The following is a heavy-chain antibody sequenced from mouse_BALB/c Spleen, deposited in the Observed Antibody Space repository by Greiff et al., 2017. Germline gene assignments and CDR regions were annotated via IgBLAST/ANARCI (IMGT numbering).Heavy chain of an antibody. J-gene: IGHJ4*01. CDR2: IWAGGST. CDR3: AKETGRAMDY. Sequence: VHLVESGPGLVEPSQSLSITCTASGFSLTSYGVHWVRQPPGKGLEWLGVIWAGGSTNYNSALMSRLSISKDNSKSQVFLKMNSLQTDDTAMYYCAKETGRAMDYGGQGTSATVSS. V-gene: IGHV2-9*02. D-gene: IGHD4-1*01. CDR1: GFSLTSYG.